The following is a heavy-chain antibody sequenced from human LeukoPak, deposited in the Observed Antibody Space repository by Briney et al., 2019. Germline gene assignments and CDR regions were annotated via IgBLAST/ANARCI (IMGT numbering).Heavy chain of an antibody. CDR1: GGSFSGYY. Sequence: PSETLSLTCAVYGGSFSGYYWSWIRQPPGKGQEWIGEINHSGSTNYNPSLKSRVTISVDTSKNQFSLKLSSVTAADTAVYYCARGARTPSGYGSRTAGRANWFDPWGQGTLVTVSS. D-gene: IGHD5-12*01. J-gene: IGHJ5*02. CDR3: ARGARTPSGYGSRTAGRANWFDP. V-gene: IGHV4-34*01. CDR2: INHSGST.